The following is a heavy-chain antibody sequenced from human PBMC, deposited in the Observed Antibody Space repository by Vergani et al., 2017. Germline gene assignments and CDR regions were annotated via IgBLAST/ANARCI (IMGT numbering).Heavy chain of an antibody. V-gene: IGHV3-33*06. J-gene: IGHJ6*02. D-gene: IGHD3-16*02. CDR1: GFTFSSYG. CDR2: IWYDGSNK. CDR3: AKASLPGLIYYYGMDV. Sequence: QVQLVESGGGVVQPGRSLRLSCAASGFTFSSYGMHWVRQAPGKGLEWVAVIWYDGSNKYYADSVKGRFTISRDNSKNTLYLQMNSLLDEDTAVYYCAKASLPGLIYYYGMDVWGQG.